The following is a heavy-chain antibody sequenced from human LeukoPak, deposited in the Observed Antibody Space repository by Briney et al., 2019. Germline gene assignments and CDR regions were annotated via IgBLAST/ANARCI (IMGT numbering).Heavy chain of an antibody. D-gene: IGHD3-22*01. CDR3: AKTFDSSGYYFYYYMDV. V-gene: IGHV3-23*01. CDR2: VSGSGVST. J-gene: IGHJ6*03. CDR1: GFTFSTYA. Sequence: GGSLRLSCAASGFTFSTYAMSWVRQAPGKGLEWVSAVSGSGVSTYYADSVKGRFTISRDNSKKMLYLQMNSLRAEDTAVYYCAKTFDSSGYYFYYYMDVWGKGTTVTVSS.